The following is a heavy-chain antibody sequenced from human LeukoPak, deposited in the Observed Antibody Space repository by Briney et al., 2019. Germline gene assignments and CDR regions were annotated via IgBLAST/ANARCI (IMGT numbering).Heavy chain of an antibody. V-gene: IGHV4-59*01. CDR3: ARDHSGSSGWFDY. Sequence: PSETLSLTCTVSGGSISSYYWSWIRQPPGKGLEWIGYIYYSGSTDYNPSLKSRVTISVDTSKSQFSLKLSSVTAADTAVYYCARDHSGSSGWFDYWGQGTLVTVSS. J-gene: IGHJ4*02. CDR1: GGSISSYY. CDR2: IYYSGST. D-gene: IGHD6-19*01.